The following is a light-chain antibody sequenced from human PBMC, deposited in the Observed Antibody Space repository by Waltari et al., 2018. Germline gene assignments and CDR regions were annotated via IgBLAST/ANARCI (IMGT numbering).Light chain of an antibody. J-gene: IGLJ1*01. Sequence: SYVLTQPPSVSVAPGETARITCGGDNIGRSSVHWYQQKPGQAPGLVIFYDSDRPSGIPGRFSGSNSGNTATLTISRVEAGDEANYYCQVWHAAIDPGVFGTGTEVTV. CDR1: NIGRSS. V-gene: IGLV3-21*04. CDR2: YDS. CDR3: QVWHAAIDPGV.